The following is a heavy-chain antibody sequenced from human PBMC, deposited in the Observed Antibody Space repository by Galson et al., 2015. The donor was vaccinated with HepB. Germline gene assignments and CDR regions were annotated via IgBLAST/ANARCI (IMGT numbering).Heavy chain of an antibody. J-gene: IGHJ3*02. CDR3: ARLYFTAYSSSSAAFDI. Sequence: SVKVSCKASGGTFSSYAISWVRQAPGQGLEWMGGIIPIFGTANYAQKFQGRVTTTADESTSTAYMELSSLRSEDTAVYYCARLYFTAYSSSSAAFDIWGQGTMVTVSS. CDR2: IIPIFGTA. CDR1: GGTFSSYA. D-gene: IGHD6-6*01. V-gene: IGHV1-69*13.